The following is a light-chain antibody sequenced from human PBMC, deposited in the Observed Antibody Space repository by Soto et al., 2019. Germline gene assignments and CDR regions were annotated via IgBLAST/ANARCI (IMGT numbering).Light chain of an antibody. CDR2: NDN. CDR3: AAWDDSLNGVV. CDR1: NSNIGSNT. J-gene: IGLJ2*01. Sequence: QSVLTQPPSASGTPGQRVTISCSGSNSNIGSNTVSWYQQLPGTAPKLLICNDNQRPSGVPARFSGSKSGTSASLAISGLQSEDGADYYCAAWDDSLNGVVFGGGTQRTVL. V-gene: IGLV1-44*01.